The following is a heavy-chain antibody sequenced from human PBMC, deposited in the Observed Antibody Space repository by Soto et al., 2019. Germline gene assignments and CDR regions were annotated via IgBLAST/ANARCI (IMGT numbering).Heavy chain of an antibody. D-gene: IGHD3-3*01. Sequence: SETLSLTCTVSGGSISSGGYYWSWIRQHPGKGLEWIGYIYYSGSTYYNPSLKSRVTISVDTSKNQFSLKLSSVTAADTAVYYCARSGDFWGGSNWFAPWGQGTLVTVSS. J-gene: IGHJ5*02. CDR2: IYYSGST. CDR1: GGSISSGGYY. V-gene: IGHV4-31*03. CDR3: ARSGDFWGGSNWFAP.